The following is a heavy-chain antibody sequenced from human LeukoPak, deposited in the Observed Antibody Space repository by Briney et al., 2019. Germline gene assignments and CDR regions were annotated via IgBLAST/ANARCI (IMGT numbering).Heavy chain of an antibody. CDR1: GFIFDIYT. J-gene: IGHJ4*02. CDR2: TNWDGGST. CDR3: AKGEGHSYGPYFDY. Sequence: GGSLRLSCAASGFIFDIYTMHWVRQAPGKGLEWVSLTNWDGGSTYYADSVKGRFTISRDNSKNSLYLHMNSLRTEDTALYYCAKGEGHSYGPYFDYWGQGTLVTVSS. D-gene: IGHD5-18*01. V-gene: IGHV3-43*01.